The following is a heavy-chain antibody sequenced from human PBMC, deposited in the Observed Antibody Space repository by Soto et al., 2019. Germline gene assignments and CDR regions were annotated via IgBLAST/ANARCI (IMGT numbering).Heavy chain of an antibody. Sequence: SETLSLTCAVSGVSIKTYYWSWIRKPAGKGLEWIGRIYTTGSANHNPSLKGRVAISVDTSKKQSSLQVTSVTAADTAMYFCARHRIEVVWRGFDYWGQGSPVTVSS. CDR3: ARHRIEVVWRGFDY. V-gene: IGHV4-4*07. J-gene: IGHJ4*02. CDR2: IYTTGSA. CDR1: GVSIKTYY. D-gene: IGHD1-1*01.